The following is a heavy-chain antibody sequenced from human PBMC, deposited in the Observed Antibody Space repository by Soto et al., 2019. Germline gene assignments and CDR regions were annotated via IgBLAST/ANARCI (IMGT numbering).Heavy chain of an antibody. D-gene: IGHD3-3*01. CDR2: IYYSGST. V-gene: IGHV4-39*01. Sequence: SETLSLTCTVSGGSISSSSYYWGWIRQPPGKGLEWIGSIYYSGSTYYNPSLKSRVTISVDTSKNQFSLKLSSVTAADTAVYYCASYNFGVLFDYWGQGTLVTVSS. CDR3: ASYNFGVLFDY. J-gene: IGHJ4*02. CDR1: GGSISSSSYY.